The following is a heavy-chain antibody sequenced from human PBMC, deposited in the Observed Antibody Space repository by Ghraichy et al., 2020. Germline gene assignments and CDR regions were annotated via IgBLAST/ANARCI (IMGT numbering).Heavy chain of an antibody. V-gene: IGHV4-39*01. CDR3: ARHNWRGNDAFDI. J-gene: IGHJ3*02. Sequence: SETLSLTCTVFGDSITSNDDYWGWIRQPPGKGLEWIGSVFYNGNVYYTPSLRSRVTISVDTSKNQFSLELSSVTAADTAVYYCARHNWRGNDAFDIWGQGTLLTVSS. D-gene: IGHD3-16*01. CDR1: GDSITSNDDY. CDR2: VFYNGNV.